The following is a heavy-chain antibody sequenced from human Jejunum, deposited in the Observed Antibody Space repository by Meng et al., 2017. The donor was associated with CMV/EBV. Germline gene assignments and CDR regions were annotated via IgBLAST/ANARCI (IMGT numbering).Heavy chain of an antibody. V-gene: IGHV3-30-3*01. CDR1: GFAFNNYA. J-gene: IGHJ4*02. CDR2: ISYDGSNK. Sequence: CAASGFAFNNYAIHWVRQAPGKGLEWVTLISYDGSNKFYADSVKGRFTISRDNSKNTVYVQMNSLRVEDTAMYFCARRYNYGPHDYWGQGTLVTVSS. D-gene: IGHD5-18*01. CDR3: ARRYNYGPHDY.